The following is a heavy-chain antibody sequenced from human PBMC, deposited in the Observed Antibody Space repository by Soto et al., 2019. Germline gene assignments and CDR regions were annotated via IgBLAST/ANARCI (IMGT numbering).Heavy chain of an antibody. CDR1: GFTFSSYA. D-gene: IGHD3-3*01. CDR2: ISGSGGST. CDR3: AKGGRNDFWSGYAFDP. V-gene: IGHV3-23*01. J-gene: IGHJ5*02. Sequence: GGSLRLSCAASGFTFSSYAMSWVRQAPGKGLEWVSAISGSGGSTYYADSVKGRFTISRDNPKNTLYLQMNSLRAEDTAVYYCAKGGRNDFWSGYAFDPWGQGTLVTVSS.